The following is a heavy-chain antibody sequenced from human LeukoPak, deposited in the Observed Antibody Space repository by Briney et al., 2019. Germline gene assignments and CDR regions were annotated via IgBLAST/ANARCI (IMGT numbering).Heavy chain of an antibody. CDR2: MNPNSGNT. Sequence: ASVKVSCKASGYTFTRYDINWVRQATGQGLEWMGWMNPNSGNTGYAQKFQGRVTMTRNTSISTAYMELSSLRSEDTAVYYCARVKSYYYDTSDKDAFDIWGQGTMVTVSS. D-gene: IGHD3-22*01. V-gene: IGHV1-8*01. CDR3: ARVKSYYYDTSDKDAFDI. CDR1: GYTFTRYD. J-gene: IGHJ3*02.